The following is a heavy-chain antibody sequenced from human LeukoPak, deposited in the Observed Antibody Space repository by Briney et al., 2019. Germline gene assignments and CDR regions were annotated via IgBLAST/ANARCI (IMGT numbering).Heavy chain of an antibody. CDR1: GYSFSCYW. CDR2: IYPGDSDT. D-gene: IGHD3-22*01. CDR3: ASLRPDYYDSSGYYPIKGAFDI. V-gene: IGHV5-51*01. J-gene: IGHJ3*02. Sequence: GESLKISCQGSGYSFSCYWIGWVRQMPGKGLEWMGIIYPGDSDTRYSPSFQGQVTISADKSISTAYLQWSSLKASDTAMYYCASLRPDYYDSSGYYPIKGAFDIWGQGTMVTVSS.